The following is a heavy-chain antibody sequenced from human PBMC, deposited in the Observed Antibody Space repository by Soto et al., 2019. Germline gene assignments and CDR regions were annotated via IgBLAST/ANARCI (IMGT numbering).Heavy chain of an antibody. CDR1: GYTFTSSD. D-gene: IGHD5-12*01. CDR3: AREGDFTFYDSDSYYFYGMDV. CDR2: MKPNTGNS. Sequence: ASVKVSCKVSGYTFTSSDINWVRQAPGQGLEWMGWMKPNTGNSGFSQKFQCRVTITSNISISTAYMELSSLRSEDSAVYYCAREGDFTFYDSDSYYFYGMDVWGQGTTVTVSS. V-gene: IGHV1-8*01. J-gene: IGHJ6*02.